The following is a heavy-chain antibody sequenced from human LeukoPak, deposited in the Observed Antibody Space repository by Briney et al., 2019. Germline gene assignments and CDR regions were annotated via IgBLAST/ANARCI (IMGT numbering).Heavy chain of an antibody. CDR2: IYYSGST. J-gene: IGHJ6*03. CDR1: GGSISSGSYY. D-gene: IGHD3-10*01. V-gene: IGHV4-61*01. Sequence: SETLSLTCTVSGGSISSGSYYWTWIRQPPGKGLEWIAYIYYSGSTNYNPSLKSRVTISVDTSKNQFSLKLSSVTAADTAVYYCARVEGGYGSGRRENYYYYYMDVWGKGTTVTISS. CDR3: ARVEGGYGSGRRENYYYYYMDV.